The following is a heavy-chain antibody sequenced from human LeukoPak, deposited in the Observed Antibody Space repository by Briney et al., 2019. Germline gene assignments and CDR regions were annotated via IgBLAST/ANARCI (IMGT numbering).Heavy chain of an antibody. CDR2: INPSGGST. CDR3: ARDQDWNYAFDI. V-gene: IGHV1-46*01. Sequence: ASVKVSCKASGYTFTDYHMHWVRQAPGQGLEWMGIINPSGGSTSYAQKFQGRVTMTRDTSTSTVYMELSSLRSEDTAVYYCARDQDWNYAFDIWGQGTMVTVSS. D-gene: IGHD1-7*01. J-gene: IGHJ3*02. CDR1: GYTFTDYH.